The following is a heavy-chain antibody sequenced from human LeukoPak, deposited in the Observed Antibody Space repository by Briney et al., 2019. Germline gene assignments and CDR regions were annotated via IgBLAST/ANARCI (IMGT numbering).Heavy chain of an antibody. J-gene: IGHJ1*01. V-gene: IGHV3-21*01. D-gene: IGHD6-13*01. CDR3: ARCSGQLVAEYFQH. CDR1: GFTFSGYS. Sequence: GGSLRLSCAASGFTFSGYSMNWVRQAPGKGLEWVSSISSSSSYIYYADSVKGRFTISRDNAKNSLYLQMNSLRAEDTAVYYCARCSGQLVAEYFQHWGQGILVTVSS. CDR2: ISSSSSYI.